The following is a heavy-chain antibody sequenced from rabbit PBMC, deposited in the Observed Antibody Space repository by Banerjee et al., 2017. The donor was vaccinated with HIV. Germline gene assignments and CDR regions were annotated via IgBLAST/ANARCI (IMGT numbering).Heavy chain of an antibody. CDR2: INTSSGNT. J-gene: IGHJ4*01. D-gene: IGHD1-1*01. CDR3: ARDSAGVIGWNFDL. V-gene: IGHV1S40*01. Sequence: QSLEESGGDLVKPEGSLTLTCTASGFSLSNKYVMCWVRQAPGKGLEWIACINTSSGNTVYATWAKGRFTISKTSSTTVTLQMTSLTAADTATYFCARDSAGVIGWNFDLWGPGTLVTVS. CDR1: GFSLSNKYV.